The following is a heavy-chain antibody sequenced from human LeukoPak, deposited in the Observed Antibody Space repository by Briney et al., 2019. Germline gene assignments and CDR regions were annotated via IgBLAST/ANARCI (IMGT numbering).Heavy chain of an antibody. Sequence: SETLCLTCTVSGVSITTYYWSWIRQPPGKGLEWIVFIYYSGNTNYNPSLKSRVTISVDTSKNQFSLKLSSVTAADTAVYYCARAYTSWSFDYWGQGTLVTVSS. CDR2: IYYSGNT. CDR1: GVSITTYY. CDR3: ARAYTSWSFDY. J-gene: IGHJ4*02. V-gene: IGHV4-59*01. D-gene: IGHD2-2*02.